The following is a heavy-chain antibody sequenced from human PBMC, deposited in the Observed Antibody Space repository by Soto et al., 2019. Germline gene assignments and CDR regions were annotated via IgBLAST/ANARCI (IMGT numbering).Heavy chain of an antibody. CDR3: ANEYSSSWTFAY. J-gene: IGHJ4*02. CDR2: ISGSGDST. Sequence: PGGSLRLSCAASGFTLSSYAMSWVRQAPGKGLEWVSAISGSGDSTYYADSVQGRFTISRDNSKNTLYLQMNSLRAEDTAVYSCANEYSSSWTFAYWGQGTLVTVSS. V-gene: IGHV3-23*01. CDR1: GFTLSSYA. D-gene: IGHD6-13*01.